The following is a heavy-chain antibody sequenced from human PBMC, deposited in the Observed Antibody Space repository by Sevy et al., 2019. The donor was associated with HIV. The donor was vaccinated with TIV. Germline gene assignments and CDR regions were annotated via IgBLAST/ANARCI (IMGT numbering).Heavy chain of an antibody. D-gene: IGHD1-26*01. CDR3: AREGRGALDSGSCEVDY. Sequence: GGSLRLSCAASGFTFSSYAMHWVRQAPGKGQEWVAVISYDGSNKYYADSVKGRFTISRDNSKNTLYLQMHSLRAEDTAVYYWAREGRGALDSGSCEVDYWGQGTLVTVSS. J-gene: IGHJ4*02. V-gene: IGHV3-30*04. CDR1: GFTFSSYA. CDR2: ISYDGSNK.